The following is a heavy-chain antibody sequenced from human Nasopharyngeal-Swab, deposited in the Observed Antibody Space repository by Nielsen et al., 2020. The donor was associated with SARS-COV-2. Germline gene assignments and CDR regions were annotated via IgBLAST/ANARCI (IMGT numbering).Heavy chain of an antibody. Sequence: GESLKISCAASGFTFSSYSMNWVRQAPGKGLEWVSSISSSSSYIYYADSVKGRFTISRDNAKNSLYLQMNSLRAEDTAVYYCARDRNGFIYYYCGMDVWGQGTTVTVSS. CDR2: ISSSSSYI. CDR3: ARDRNGFIYYYCGMDV. J-gene: IGHJ6*02. D-gene: IGHD3-3*01. CDR1: GFTFSSYS. V-gene: IGHV3-21*01.